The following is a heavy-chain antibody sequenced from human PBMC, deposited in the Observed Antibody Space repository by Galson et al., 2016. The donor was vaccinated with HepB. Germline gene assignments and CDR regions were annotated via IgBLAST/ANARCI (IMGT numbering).Heavy chain of an antibody. CDR2: ISSDGAVI. J-gene: IGHJ6*04. CDR3: ARKKPLDCYGGSCFYYFGMDV. D-gene: IGHD4-23*01. CDR1: NFTFSDYP. Sequence: SLRLSCAASNFTFSDYPMTWIRQAPGKGLEWLSYISSDGAVIYYADSVKGRFSTSRDDASHSLHLQMNSLRAEDTAIYYCARKKPLDCYGGSCFYYFGMDVWGKGTTVIVSS. V-gene: IGHV3-11*01.